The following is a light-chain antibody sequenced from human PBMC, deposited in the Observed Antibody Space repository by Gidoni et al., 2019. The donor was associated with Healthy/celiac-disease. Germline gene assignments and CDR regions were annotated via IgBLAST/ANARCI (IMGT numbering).Light chain of an antibody. CDR1: SSNIGAGYD. CDR2: GNS. V-gene: IGLV1-40*01. Sequence: QSVLTQPPSVSGAPGQRVTISCTGSSSNIGAGYDVHWYQQLPGTAPKLLIYGNSNRPSGGPDRFSGSKSGTSASLAITGLQAEDEADYYCQSYDSSLSGYVFGTGTTVTVL. CDR3: QSYDSSLSGYV. J-gene: IGLJ1*01.